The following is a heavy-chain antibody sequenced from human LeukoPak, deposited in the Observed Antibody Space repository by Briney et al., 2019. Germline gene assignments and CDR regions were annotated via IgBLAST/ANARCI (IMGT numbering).Heavy chain of an antibody. CDR2: IGSSTYI. D-gene: IGHD6-13*01. CDR3: ARLYASSWYYFDY. CDR1: GFTFSSYS. Sequence: PGGSLRLSCAASGFTFSSYSMNWVRQAQGKGLEWVSSIGSSTYIHYADSVKGRFTISRDNAKNSLYLQMNSLRAEDTAVYYCARLYASSWYYFDYWGQGTLVTVSS. J-gene: IGHJ4*02. V-gene: IGHV3-21*01.